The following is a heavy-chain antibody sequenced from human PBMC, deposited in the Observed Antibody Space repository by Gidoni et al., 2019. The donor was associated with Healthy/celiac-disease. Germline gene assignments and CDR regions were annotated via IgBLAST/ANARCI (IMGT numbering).Heavy chain of an antibody. CDR3: ARLGGDSSGYYYGFDY. V-gene: IGHV5-51*03. CDR2: IYPGYSDT. J-gene: IGHJ4*02. Sequence: EVQLVQSGAEVKKPGESLKISCTGSGYSFTSYWIGWVRQMPGKGLEWMGIIYPGYSDTRYSPSFQGQVTISADKSISTAYLQWSSMKASDTAMYYCARLGGDSSGYYYGFDYWGQGTLVTVSS. D-gene: IGHD3-22*01. CDR1: GYSFTSYW.